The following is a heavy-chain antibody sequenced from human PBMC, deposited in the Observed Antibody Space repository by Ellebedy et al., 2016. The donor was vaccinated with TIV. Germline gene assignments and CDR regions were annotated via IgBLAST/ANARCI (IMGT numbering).Heavy chain of an antibody. D-gene: IGHD6-6*01. J-gene: IGHJ6*04. V-gene: IGHV3-9*01. CDR3: AKDLGSNPQQVGV. CDR1: GFTFEDYA. CDR2: LNWNSGTI. Sequence: SLKISXAASGFTFEDYAMHWVRQAPGKGLEWVSGLNWNSGTIAYADSVKGRFTISRDNAKNSLYLQLNSLRVEDTALYYCAKDLGSNPQQVGVWGKGTTVTVSS.